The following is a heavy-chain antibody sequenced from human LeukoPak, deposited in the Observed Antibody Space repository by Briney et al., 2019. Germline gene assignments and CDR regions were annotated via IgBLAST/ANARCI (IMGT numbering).Heavy chain of an antibody. V-gene: IGHV3-64*01. Sequence: GGSLRLPCAASGFTFSSYAMHWVRQAPGKGLEYVSAISSNGGSTYYANSVKGRFTISRDNSKNTLYLQMGSLRAEDMAVYYCARESYGGNFDYWGQGTLVTVSS. CDR1: GFTFSSYA. CDR2: ISSNGGST. CDR3: ARESYGGNFDY. D-gene: IGHD4-23*01. J-gene: IGHJ4*02.